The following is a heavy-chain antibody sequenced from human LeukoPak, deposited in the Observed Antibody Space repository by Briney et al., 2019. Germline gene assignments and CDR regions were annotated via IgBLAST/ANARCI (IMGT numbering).Heavy chain of an antibody. CDR3: ARLRDEGYSYGSLDY. D-gene: IGHD5-18*01. V-gene: IGHV4-39*05. Sequence: SSETPSLTRTVSGGSISSSYYYWGWDRPPPGKGLGGVGSIYYSGSTDYNPTLKTRVTISVDTSKKQLSLKLRSVTAADTAVYYCARLRDEGYSYGSLDYWGQGALVTVSS. CDR1: GGSISSSYYY. CDR2: IYYSGST. J-gene: IGHJ4*02.